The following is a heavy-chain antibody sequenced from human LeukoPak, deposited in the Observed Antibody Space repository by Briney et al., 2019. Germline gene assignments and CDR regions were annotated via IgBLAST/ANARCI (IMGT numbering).Heavy chain of an antibody. V-gene: IGHV4-59*08. D-gene: IGHD3-22*01. Sequence: SETLSLTCTVSGGSINSYYWSWIRQPPGKGLEWIGYIYHSGSANYKPSLKSRVTISVDTSKNQFSLKLSSVTAADTAVYFCARGPYSYDSSGAFDIWGQGTMVTVSS. CDR2: IYHSGSA. J-gene: IGHJ3*02. CDR1: GGSINSYY. CDR3: ARGPYSYDSSGAFDI.